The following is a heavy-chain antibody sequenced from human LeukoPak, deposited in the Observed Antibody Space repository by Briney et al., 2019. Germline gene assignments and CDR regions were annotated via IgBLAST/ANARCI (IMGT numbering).Heavy chain of an antibody. V-gene: IGHV3-23*01. Sequence: TGGSLRLSCAASGLTFSSYAMSWVRQAPGKGLEWVSGISSSNNSTYYADSVKGRFTISRDNSKNLLYLQMNSLRADDTAVYYCARHPSVALAGTPFDYCGQGTRVTVSS. J-gene: IGHJ4*02. CDR2: ISSSNNST. CDR3: ARHPSVALAGTPFDY. D-gene: IGHD6-19*01. CDR1: GLTFSSYA.